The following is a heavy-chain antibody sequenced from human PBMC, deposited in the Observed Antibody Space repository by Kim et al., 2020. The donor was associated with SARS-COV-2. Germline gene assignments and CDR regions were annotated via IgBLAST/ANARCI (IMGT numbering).Heavy chain of an antibody. CDR3: ARSGVAGVTVISYFHF. Sequence: ASVKVSCKASGYSFAAYGLQWVRQAPGQRLEWMGWINGGNGNTQYSQRFQGRVTITRDTSASTAYMELSSLTSEDTAVYYCARSGVAGVTVISYFHFWGQGTLVTVAS. J-gene: IGHJ4*02. CDR1: GYSFAAYG. CDR2: INGGNGNT. D-gene: IGHD5-18*01. V-gene: IGHV1-3*01.